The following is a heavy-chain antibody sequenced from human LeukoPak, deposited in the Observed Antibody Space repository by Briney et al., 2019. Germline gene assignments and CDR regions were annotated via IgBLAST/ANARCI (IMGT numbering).Heavy chain of an antibody. D-gene: IGHD6-25*01. CDR1: GYKFTTYW. V-gene: IGHV5-51*01. CDR2: FYPRDSDT. J-gene: IGHJ4*02. Sequence: GESLKISCKGSGYKFTTYWIAWMRQMPGQGLEWLGIFYPRDSDTRYSPSFEGQVSISVDTSIDTAYLQWSSVKASDTAVYYCARLLAAPYYINFWGQGTLVTVSS. CDR3: ARLLAAPYYINF.